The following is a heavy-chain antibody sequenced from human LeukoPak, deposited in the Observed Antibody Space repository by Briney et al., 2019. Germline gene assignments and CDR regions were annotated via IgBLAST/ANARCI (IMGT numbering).Heavy chain of an antibody. Sequence: GGSLRLSCAASGFTFSSYAMSWVRQAPGKGLEWVSAISGSGGSTYYADSVKGRFTISRDNSKNTLYLQMNSLRAEDTAVYYCGKLPRYNYYYGMDVWGQGTTVTVSS. CDR1: GFTFSSYA. J-gene: IGHJ6*02. CDR2: ISGSGGST. CDR3: GKLPRYNYYYGMDV. V-gene: IGHV3-23*01.